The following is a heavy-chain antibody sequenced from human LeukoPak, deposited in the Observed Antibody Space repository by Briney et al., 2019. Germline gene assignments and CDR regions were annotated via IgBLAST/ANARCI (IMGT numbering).Heavy chain of an antibody. J-gene: IGHJ4*02. CDR1: RFTFSRYA. D-gene: IGHD3-16*01. CDR3: ATGSGGSHYIDY. V-gene: IGHV3-30*04. CDR2: IKTDGRKK. Sequence: PGGSLRVSCAASRFTFSRYAMHWGRAAPGKGLGRVYNIKTDGRKKYYAAPVKGRFTISRDDSKNTLYLQMNSLKAEDTAVYYCATGSGGSHYIDYWGQGTLVTVSS.